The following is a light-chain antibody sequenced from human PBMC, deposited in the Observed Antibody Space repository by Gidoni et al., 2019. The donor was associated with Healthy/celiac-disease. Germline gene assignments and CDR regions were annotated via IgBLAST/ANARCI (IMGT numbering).Light chain of an antibody. Sequence: DIVMTQTPLSLSVTPGQPASISCKSSQSLLYGDGNTFLYWYLQKPGQYPQLLIYEVSSRFSGVPDGFSGSGSGTDFAMQISRVEAEDDGLDYCMQHLNVPITFGQGTRLEIK. CDR2: EVS. CDR3: MQHLNVPIT. J-gene: IGKJ5*01. V-gene: IGKV2-29*02. CDR1: QSLLYGDGNTF.